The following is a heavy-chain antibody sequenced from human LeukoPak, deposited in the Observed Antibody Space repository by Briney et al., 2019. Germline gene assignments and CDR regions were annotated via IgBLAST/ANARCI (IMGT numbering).Heavy chain of an antibody. Sequence: GASVKVSCKASGYTFTSYDINWVRQATGQGLEWMGWMNPNSGNTGYAQKFQGRVTMTRNTSISTAYMGLSSLRSEDTAVYYCARGSFDYYDSSGYYGMGLDWFDPWGQGTLVTVSS. CDR3: ARGSFDYYDSSGYYGMGLDWFDP. D-gene: IGHD3-22*01. CDR1: GYTFTSYD. V-gene: IGHV1-8*01. J-gene: IGHJ5*02. CDR2: MNPNSGNT.